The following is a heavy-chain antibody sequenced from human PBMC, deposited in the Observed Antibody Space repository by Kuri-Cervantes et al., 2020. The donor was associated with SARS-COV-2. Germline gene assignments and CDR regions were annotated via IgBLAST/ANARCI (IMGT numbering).Heavy chain of an antibody. V-gene: IGHV3-21*01. CDR1: GFTFSSYS. D-gene: IGHD1-7*01. CDR3: ASGEIAASGTIYYFDY. CDR2: ISSSSSYI. Sequence: GGSLRLSCAASGFTFSSYSMNWVRQAPGKGLEWVSSISSSSSYIYYADSVKGRFTVSRDNAKNSLYLQMNSLGAEDTAVYYCASGEIAASGTIYYFDYWGQGTLVTVSS. J-gene: IGHJ4*02.